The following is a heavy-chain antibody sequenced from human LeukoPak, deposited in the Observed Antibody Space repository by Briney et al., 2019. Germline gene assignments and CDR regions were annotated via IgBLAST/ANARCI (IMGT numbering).Heavy chain of an antibody. J-gene: IGHJ3*02. CDR2: INHGGST. V-gene: IGHV4-34*01. CDR3: AKKTTTAPTKAVFDI. Sequence: SSETLSLTCTVNGGSFSDYYWTWIRQPPGKGLEWIGEINHGGSTNYNPSLKSRVTMSVDTSKNQFSLKLSSVTAVDTAVYYCAKKTTTAPTKAVFDIWGQGTMLPVSS. CDR1: GGSFSDYY. D-gene: IGHD4-17*01.